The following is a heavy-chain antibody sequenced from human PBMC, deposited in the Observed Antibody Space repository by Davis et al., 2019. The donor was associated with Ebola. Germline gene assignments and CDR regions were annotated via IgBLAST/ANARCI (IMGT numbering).Heavy chain of an antibody. CDR3: ARGSVGTAFRAFDI. CDR1: GITFSDYY. D-gene: IGHD5-18*01. J-gene: IGHJ3*02. Sequence: GESLKISCAASGITFSDYYMDWVRQAPGMGLEWVGRIRNKASSYSTEYAASVKGRFTISRDDSENSHYLQMNSLKTEDTAVYYCARGSVGTAFRAFDIWGQGTMVTVSS. CDR2: IRNKASSYST. V-gene: IGHV3-72*01.